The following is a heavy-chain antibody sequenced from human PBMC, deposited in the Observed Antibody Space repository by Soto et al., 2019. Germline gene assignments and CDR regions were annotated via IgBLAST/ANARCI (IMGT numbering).Heavy chain of an antibody. CDR1: GFIFSIYA. Sequence: PAGSLRLSCSGSGFIFSIYAIHWVRQAPGKGLEYVSVITFDGSRTHYADSVKGRFTISRDNSKNTLYLQMNSLRAEDTAVYYCARGSGSYYNVPPHYWGQGTLVTVSS. V-gene: IGHV3-64*04. CDR2: ITFDGSRT. D-gene: IGHD3-10*01. CDR3: ARGSGSYYNVPPHY. J-gene: IGHJ4*02.